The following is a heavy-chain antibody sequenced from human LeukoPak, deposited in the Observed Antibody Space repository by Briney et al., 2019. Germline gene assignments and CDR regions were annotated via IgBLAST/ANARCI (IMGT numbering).Heavy chain of an antibody. CDR2: IERDGRST. J-gene: IGHJ4*02. V-gene: IGHV3-74*01. D-gene: IGHD1-26*01. CDR3: AREHRHEGATVDS. Sequence: GGSLRLSCAASGFTFSSYWMHWVRQAPGKGLVWVSRIERDGRSTSYADSVRGRFAISRDNAKNTLYLQMNSLRAEDTAVYYCAREHRHEGATVDSWGQGTLVTVSS. CDR1: GFTFSSYW.